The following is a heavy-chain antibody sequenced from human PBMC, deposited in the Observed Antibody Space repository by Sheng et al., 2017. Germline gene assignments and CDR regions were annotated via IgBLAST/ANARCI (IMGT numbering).Heavy chain of an antibody. CDR2: ISYDAADK. J-gene: IGHJ4*02. Sequence: QVQLVESGGGVVQPGGSLRLSCAASGFVFSSYVMHWVRQAPGKGPEWVAVISYDAADKYYADSVKGRFTISRDNSNFTLSLQMNSLRPEDTALYYCAKNRLAVAATTYYADSWGQGTPGHRLL. CDR3: AKNRLAVAATTYYADS. CDR1: GFVFSSYV. D-gene: IGHD6-19*01. V-gene: IGHV3-30*18.